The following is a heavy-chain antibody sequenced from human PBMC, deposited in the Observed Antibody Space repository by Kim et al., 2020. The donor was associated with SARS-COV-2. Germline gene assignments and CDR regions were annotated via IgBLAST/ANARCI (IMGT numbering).Heavy chain of an antibody. CDR1: GFTFNNYA. CDR3: AKDWMSSFLCYFDC. D-gene: IGHD1-1*01. CDR2: INGDGGRA. V-gene: IGHV3-23*01. Sequence: GGSLRLSCAASGFTFNNYALSWVRQTPGKGLEWVSGINGDGGRAKYADSVKGRFTISRDNSKNTLYLEMSTLRTEDTALYYCAKDWMSSFLCYFDCWGQG. J-gene: IGHJ4*02.